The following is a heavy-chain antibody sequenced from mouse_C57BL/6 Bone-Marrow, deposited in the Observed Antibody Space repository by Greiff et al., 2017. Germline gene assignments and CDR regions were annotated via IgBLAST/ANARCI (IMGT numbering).Heavy chain of an antibody. Sequence: VQLQQSGPELVKPGASVKISCKASGYAFSSSWMNWVKQRPGKGLEWIGRIYPGDGDTNYNGKFKGKATLTADKSSSTAYMQLSSLTSEDSAVYFCARPFTTVVAWYFDVWGTVTTVTVSS. V-gene: IGHV1-82*01. D-gene: IGHD1-1*01. CDR3: ARPFTTVVAWYFDV. CDR2: IYPGDGDT. J-gene: IGHJ1*03. CDR1: GYAFSSSW.